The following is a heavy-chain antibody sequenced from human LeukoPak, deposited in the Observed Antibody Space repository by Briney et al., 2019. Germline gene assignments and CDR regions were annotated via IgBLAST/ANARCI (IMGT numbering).Heavy chain of an antibody. Sequence: SVKVSCKASGGTFSSYAISWVRQAPGQGLEWMGGIIPIFGTANYAQKFQGRVTITADESTSTAYMELSSLRSEDTAVYYCARATYYDILTGYYPPYYYYGMDVWGKGTTVTVS. CDR1: GGTFSSYA. D-gene: IGHD3-9*01. CDR3: ARATYYDILTGYYPPYYYYGMDV. V-gene: IGHV1-69*13. CDR2: IIPIFGTA. J-gene: IGHJ6*04.